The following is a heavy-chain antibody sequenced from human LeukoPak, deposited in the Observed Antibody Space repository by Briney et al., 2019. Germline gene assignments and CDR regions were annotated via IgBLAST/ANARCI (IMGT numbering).Heavy chain of an antibody. Sequence: GASVKVSCKASGGTFSSYAISWVRQAPGQGLEWMGGIIPIFGTANYAQKFQGRVTITADESTSTAYMELSSLRSEDTAPYYCAKSVAIYFYYGLDVWAKGPRSPSP. J-gene: IGHJ6*02. V-gene: IGHV1-69*13. CDR2: IIPIFGTA. CDR3: AKSVAIYFYYGLDV. D-gene: IGHD3-3*01. CDR1: GGTFSSYA.